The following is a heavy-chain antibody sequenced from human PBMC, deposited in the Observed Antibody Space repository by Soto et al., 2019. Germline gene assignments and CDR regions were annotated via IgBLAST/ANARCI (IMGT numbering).Heavy chain of an antibody. CDR3: ARESEDLTSTFDY. CDR1: GFTFTRYS. CDR2: ISSTTNYI. Sequence: EVQLVESGGGLVKPGGSLRLSCAASGFTFTRYSMNWVRQAPGKGLEWVSSISSTTNYIYYGASMKGRFTISRDNAKNSLYLEMNSLRAEDTAVYYCARESEDLTSTFDYWGQGTLVTVSS. J-gene: IGHJ4*02. V-gene: IGHV3-21*06.